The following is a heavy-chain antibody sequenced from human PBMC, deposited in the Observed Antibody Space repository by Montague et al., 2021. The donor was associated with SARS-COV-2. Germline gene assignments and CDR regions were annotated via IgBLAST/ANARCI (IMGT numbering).Heavy chain of an antibody. V-gene: IGHV4-39*07. CDR1: GGTAITDTHY. CDR2: VSYSGST. D-gene: IGHD1-1*01. Sequence: SETLSLTCSASGGTAITDTHYWGWVRHSPGKGLEWLGSVSYSGSTYYNPSVKSRVAVSLDTSRTQCSLRLNSLTAADAAVYYCVRDSRLNCRYYWGRGILVAVSS. CDR3: VRDSRLNCRYY. J-gene: IGHJ4*02.